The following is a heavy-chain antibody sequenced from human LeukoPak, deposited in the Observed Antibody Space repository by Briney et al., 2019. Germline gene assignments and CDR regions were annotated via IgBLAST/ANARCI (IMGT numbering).Heavy chain of an antibody. CDR2: IRYDGSNK. CDR3: AKDGDCSSTSCYPGYFDY. J-gene: IGHJ4*02. V-gene: IGHV3-30*02. CDR1: GFTFSSYG. D-gene: IGHD2-2*01. Sequence: GGSLRLSCAASGFTFSSYGTHWVRQAPGKGLEWVAFIRYDGSNKYYADSVKGRFTISRDNSKNTLYLQMNSLRAEDTAVYYCAKDGDCSSTSCYPGYFDYWGQGTLVTVSS.